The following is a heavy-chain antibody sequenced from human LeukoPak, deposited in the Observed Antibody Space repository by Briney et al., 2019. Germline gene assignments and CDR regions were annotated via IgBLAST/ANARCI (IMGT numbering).Heavy chain of an antibody. CDR2: ISYDGSNK. Sequence: GGSLRLSCAASGFTFSSYAMHWVRQAPGKGLEWVAVISYDGSNKYYADSVKGRFTISRDNSKNTLYLQMNSLRAEDTAVYYCARDQGYCSGGSCYPYYYYYGMGVWGQGTTVTVSS. V-gene: IGHV3-30-3*01. J-gene: IGHJ6*02. D-gene: IGHD2-15*01. CDR3: ARDQGYCSGGSCYPYYYYYGMGV. CDR1: GFTFSSYA.